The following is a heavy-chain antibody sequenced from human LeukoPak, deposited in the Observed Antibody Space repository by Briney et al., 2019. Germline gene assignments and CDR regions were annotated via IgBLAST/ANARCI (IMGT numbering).Heavy chain of an antibody. D-gene: IGHD1-26*01. CDR1: GGSISNYY. CDR3: ARVGGTNYYYYGMDV. J-gene: IGHJ6*02. CDR2: IYYSGST. Sequence: SETLSLTCTVSGGSISNYYWSWIRQPPGKGLEWIGYIYYSGSTNYNPSLKSRVTISVDTSKNQFSLRLSSVTAADTAVYYCARVGGTNYYYYGMDVWGQGTTVTVSS. V-gene: IGHV4-59*01.